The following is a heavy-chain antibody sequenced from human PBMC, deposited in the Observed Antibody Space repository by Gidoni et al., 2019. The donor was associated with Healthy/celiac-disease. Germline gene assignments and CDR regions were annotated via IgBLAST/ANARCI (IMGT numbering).Heavy chain of an antibody. J-gene: IGHJ4*02. Sequence: FTISRDNSKNTLYLQMNSLRAEDTAVYYCARDGLGTLDYWGQGTLVTVSS. CDR3: ARDGLGTLDY. D-gene: IGHD3-16*01. V-gene: IGHV3-30*01.